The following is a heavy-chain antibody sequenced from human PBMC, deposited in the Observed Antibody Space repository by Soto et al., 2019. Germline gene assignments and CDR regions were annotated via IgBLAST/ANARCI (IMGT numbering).Heavy chain of an antibody. Sequence: ASVKVSCKASGYTFTSYDINWVRQATGQGPEWMGWMNPDSGNTGYVQKFQGRVTMTRNTAISTAYMELSSLRSEDTAVYYCARSDGGSNENFDYWGQGTLVPVSS. D-gene: IGHD1-1*01. CDR3: ARSDGGSNENFDY. J-gene: IGHJ4*02. CDR2: MNPDSGNT. V-gene: IGHV1-8*01. CDR1: GYTFTSYD.